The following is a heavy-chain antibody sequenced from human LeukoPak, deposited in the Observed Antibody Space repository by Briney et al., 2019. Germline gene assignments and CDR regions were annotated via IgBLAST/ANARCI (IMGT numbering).Heavy chain of an antibody. Sequence: GASVKVCCKASGYIFTSYGLSWVRQAPGQGLEWMGWITAYNGKTNYAQKLLGRVTLTTDTSTSTAYMELRGLRSDDTAVYYCARQDYGNYGRAYYFDYWGQGTVVTVSS. CDR1: GYIFTSYG. CDR3: ARQDYGNYGRAYYFDY. V-gene: IGHV1-18*01. D-gene: IGHD4-11*01. CDR2: ITAYNGKT. J-gene: IGHJ4*02.